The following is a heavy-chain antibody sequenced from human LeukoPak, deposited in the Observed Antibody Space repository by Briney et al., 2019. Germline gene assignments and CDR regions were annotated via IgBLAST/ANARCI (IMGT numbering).Heavy chain of an antibody. V-gene: IGHV4-38-2*02. CDR2: VYHGGGT. CDR3: TTDSRSSWFYH. D-gene: IGHD2-2*01. Sequence: PSETLSLTCSVSGYSIRSGFYWGWIRQPPGKGLGWIGSVYHGGGTYYNPSLKSRGTISVDTSKNQFSLKLTSVTAADTAVYYCTTDSRSSWFYHWGQGTLVTVSS. J-gene: IGHJ5*02. CDR1: GYSIRSGFY.